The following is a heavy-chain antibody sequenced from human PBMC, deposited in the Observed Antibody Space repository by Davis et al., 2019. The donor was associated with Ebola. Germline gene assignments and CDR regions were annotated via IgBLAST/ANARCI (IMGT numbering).Heavy chain of an antibody. CDR1: GNTLTDLS. V-gene: IGHV1-24*01. CDR3: ATGFGSGSYPYGMDV. J-gene: IGHJ6*02. D-gene: IGHD3-10*01. CDR2: FDPEDDET. Sequence: ASVKVSCKVSGNTLTDLSIHWVRQAPGKGLEWMGGFDPEDDETLYAQKFQGRVTMTRGTSTDTAYMELSSLRSEDTAVYYCATGFGSGSYPYGMDVWGQGTTVTVSS.